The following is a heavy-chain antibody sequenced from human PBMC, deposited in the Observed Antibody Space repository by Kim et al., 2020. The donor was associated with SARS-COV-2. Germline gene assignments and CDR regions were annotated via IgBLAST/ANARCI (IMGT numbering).Heavy chain of an antibody. CDR2: IWYDGSNK. CDR1: GFTFSSYG. CDR3: AKDRGGYSSSWEDY. V-gene: IGHV3-33*06. Sequence: GGSLRLSCAASGFTFSSYGMHWVRQAPGKGLEWVAVIWYDGSNKYYADSVKGRFTISRDNSKNTLYLQMNSLRAEDTAVYYCAKDRGGYSSSWEDYWGQGTLVTVSS. J-gene: IGHJ4*02. D-gene: IGHD6-13*01.